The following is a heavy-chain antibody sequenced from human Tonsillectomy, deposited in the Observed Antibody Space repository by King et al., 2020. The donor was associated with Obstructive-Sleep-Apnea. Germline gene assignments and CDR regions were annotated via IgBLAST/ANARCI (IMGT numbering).Heavy chain of an antibody. V-gene: IGHV4-59*01. CDR1: GGSISSYF. D-gene: IGHD5-12*01. J-gene: IGHJ4*02. Sequence: VQLQESGPGLVKPSETLSLTCTVSGGSISSYFWSWVRQPPGKGLEWIGYIYYSGSTNYNPSLKSRVTISLDTSKNHFSLTLSSVTAADTAVYYCARIYSGYDFDYWGQGTLVTVSS. CDR3: ARIYSGYDFDY. CDR2: IYYSGST.